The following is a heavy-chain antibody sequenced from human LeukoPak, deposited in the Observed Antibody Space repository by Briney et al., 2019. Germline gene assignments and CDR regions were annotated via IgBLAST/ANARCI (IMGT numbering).Heavy chain of an antibody. V-gene: IGHV1-18*01. CDR1: GYTFTSYG. J-gene: IGHJ6*02. Sequence: ASVKVSCKASGYTFTSYGISWVRQAPGQGLEWMGWISAYNGNTNYAQKLQGRVTMTTDTSTGTAYMELRSLRSDDTAVYYCAYHTYYYDSSGYTYYYGMDVWGQGTTVTVSS. CDR2: ISAYNGNT. CDR3: AYHTYYYDSSGYTYYYGMDV. D-gene: IGHD3-22*01.